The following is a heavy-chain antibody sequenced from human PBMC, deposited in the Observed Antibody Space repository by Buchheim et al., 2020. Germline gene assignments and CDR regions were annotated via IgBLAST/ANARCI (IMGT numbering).Heavy chain of an antibody. CDR2: VFHSGST. V-gene: IGHV4-59*01. D-gene: IGHD3-10*01. J-gene: IGHJ4*02. CDR1: GDSMSSDY. Sequence: QVQLQESGPGLVTPSETLSLTCTVSGDSMSSDYWSWIRQPPGKGLEWIGNVFHSGSTTYNASLKSRVTISIDTSKRQFSLKVSSVTAADTAVYYCARGMLTRYYFDNWGQGTL. CDR3: ARGMLTRYYFDN.